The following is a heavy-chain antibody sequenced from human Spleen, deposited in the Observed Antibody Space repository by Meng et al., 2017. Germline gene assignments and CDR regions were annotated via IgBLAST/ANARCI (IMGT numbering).Heavy chain of an antibody. V-gene: IGHV3-21*01. D-gene: IGHD2-15*01. CDR2: ISSDSRYI. CDR3: ARFETVGVATGDY. J-gene: IGHJ4*02. CDR1: GFTFSNYS. Sequence: EVQRVESGGGLVTPGVSLRLSCAASGFTFSNYSMNWVRQAPGKGLEWVSSISSDSRYIFYADSVKGRFTISRDNAKNSLYLQMNSLSPEDTAVFYCARFETVGVATGDYWGQGTLVTVSS.